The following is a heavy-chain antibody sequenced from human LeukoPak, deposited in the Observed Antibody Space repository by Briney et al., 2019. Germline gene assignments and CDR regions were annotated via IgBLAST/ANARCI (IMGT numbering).Heavy chain of an antibody. CDR3: ARREKTFDY. Sequence: PSETLSLTCTVSGGSISSSSYYWGWIRQPPGKGLEWIVSIYYSGSTYYNPSLKSRVTISVDTSKNQFSLKLSSVTAADTAVYYCARREKTFDYWGQGTLVTVSS. J-gene: IGHJ4*02. CDR1: GGSISSSSYY. V-gene: IGHV4-39*01. CDR2: IYYSGST.